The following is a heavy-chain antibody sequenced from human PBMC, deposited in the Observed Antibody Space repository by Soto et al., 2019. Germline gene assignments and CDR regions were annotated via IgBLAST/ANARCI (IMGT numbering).Heavy chain of an antibody. J-gene: IGHJ6*02. CDR2: ISSSSSYI. CDR1: GFTFSNYT. V-gene: IGHV3-21*01. D-gene: IGHD1-1*01. CDR3: ARARTIGTTGYYYGMDV. Sequence: EVQLVESGGGLVKPGGSLRLSCAASGFTFSNYTMNWVRRAPGKGLEWVSSISSSSSYIYYADSVKGRFTISRDNAKNSLYLQMNSLRAEDTAVYYCARARTIGTTGYYYGMDVWGQGTTVTVSS.